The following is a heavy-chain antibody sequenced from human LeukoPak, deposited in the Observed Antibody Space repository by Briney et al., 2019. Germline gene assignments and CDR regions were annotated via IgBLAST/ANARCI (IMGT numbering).Heavy chain of an antibody. Sequence: PSETLSLTCTVSGGSISSYYWSWIRQPPGKGLEWIGYIYYSGSTNYNPSLKSRVTISVDTSKNQFSLKLSSVTAADTAVYYCARGTRCLYDYWGQGTLVTVSS. CDR2: IYYSGST. J-gene: IGHJ4*02. V-gene: IGHV4-59*01. D-gene: IGHD5-24*01. CDR1: GGSISSYY. CDR3: ARGTRCLYDY.